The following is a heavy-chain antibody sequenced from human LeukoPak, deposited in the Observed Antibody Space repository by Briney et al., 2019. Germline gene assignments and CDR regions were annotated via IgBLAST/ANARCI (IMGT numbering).Heavy chain of an antibody. J-gene: IGHJ4*02. CDR3: ARDLDGYSPYYFDY. D-gene: IGHD3-22*01. V-gene: IGHV4-59*01. CDR1: GGSISSYY. Sequence: SETLSLTCTVSGGSISSYYWSWIRQPPGKGLERIGYIYYSVSTTHNPPLNSRVTISVDTSKNQFSLKLSAVTAADTAVYYCARDLDGYSPYYFDYWGQGTLVTVSS. CDR2: IYYSVST.